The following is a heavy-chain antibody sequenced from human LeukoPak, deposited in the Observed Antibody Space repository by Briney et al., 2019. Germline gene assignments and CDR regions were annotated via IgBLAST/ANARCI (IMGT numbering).Heavy chain of an antibody. CDR3: AKVGDYYGSGKYSNFDY. D-gene: IGHD3-10*01. CDR2: ISSSGSTI. Sequence: GGSLRLSCAASGFTFSDYYMSWIRQAPGKGLEWVSYISSSGSTIYYADSVKGQFTISRDNAKNTLYLQMNSLRAEDTAVYYCAKVGDYYGSGKYSNFDYWGQGTLVTVAT. J-gene: IGHJ4*02. CDR1: GFTFSDYY. V-gene: IGHV3-11*04.